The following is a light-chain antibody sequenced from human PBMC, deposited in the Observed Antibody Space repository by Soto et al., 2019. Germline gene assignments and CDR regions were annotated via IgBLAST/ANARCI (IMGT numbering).Light chain of an antibody. CDR2: EVS. CDR3: SSYTSSSSLV. Sequence: QSVLAQPASVSGSPGQSITISCTGASSDVGSYNYVSWYQQYPGKAPKLMLFEVSARPSGVSNRLSGSKSGNTASLTISGLQAEDEADYYCSSYTSSSSLVFGTGTKV. CDR1: SSDVGSYNY. V-gene: IGLV2-14*01. J-gene: IGLJ1*01.